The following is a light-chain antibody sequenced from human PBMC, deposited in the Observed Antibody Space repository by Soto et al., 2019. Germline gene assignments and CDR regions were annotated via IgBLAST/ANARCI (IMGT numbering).Light chain of an antibody. V-gene: IGKV3-20*01. Sequence: EIVLTQSPGTLSLSPGERATLSCRASQSVSSSYLAWYQKKPGQAPRLLIYDTSSRATGIPDRFNGRWSGTDFTLTISRLEPDDSAVYYRQHYEKSHLAFGQGTKVEIK. CDR3: QHYEKSHLA. CDR1: QSVSSSY. CDR2: DTS. J-gene: IGKJ1*01.